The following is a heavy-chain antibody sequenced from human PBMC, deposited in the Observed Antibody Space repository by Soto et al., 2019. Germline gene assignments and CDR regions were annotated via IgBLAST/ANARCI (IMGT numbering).Heavy chain of an antibody. CDR1: GGSISSGDYY. Sequence: SETLSLTCTVSGGSISSGDYYWSWIRQPPGKGLEWIGYIYYSGSTYYNPSLKSRVTISVDTSRNQFSLKLSSVTAAVSAVYCCARDAVHSSGFTDYWGQGTLVTVSS. D-gene: IGHD6-19*01. V-gene: IGHV4-30-4*01. CDR3: ARDAVHSSGFTDY. J-gene: IGHJ4*02. CDR2: IYYSGST.